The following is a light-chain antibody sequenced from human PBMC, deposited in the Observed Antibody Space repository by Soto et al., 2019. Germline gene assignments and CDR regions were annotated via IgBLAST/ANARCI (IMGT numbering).Light chain of an antibody. V-gene: IGKV3-20*01. CDR2: DAF. CDR1: LSVSNSY. CDR3: QQYGSSPRT. Sequence: EIVLTQSPGTLSLSPGERATLSCRASLSVSNSYFVWYQQRPGQAPRLLIYDAFSRATGIPDRFSGGGSGTDFTLTINGLEPENSAIYSCQQYGSSPRTFGQGTKLEIK. J-gene: IGKJ2*01.